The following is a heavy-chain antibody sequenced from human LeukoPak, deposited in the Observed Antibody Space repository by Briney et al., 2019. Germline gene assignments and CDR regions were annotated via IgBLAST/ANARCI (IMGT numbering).Heavy chain of an antibody. D-gene: IGHD3-10*01. CDR1: GFTFSSYW. V-gene: IGHV3-7*01. Sequence: PGGSLRLSCAASGFTFSSYWMSWVRQTPGKGLEWVANIKEDGSEKYYVDSVKGRFTISRDNAKNSLHLQMNSLRAEDTAVYYCAPLHYGSGTPTWGQGTLVTVSS. J-gene: IGHJ5*02. CDR3: APLHYGSGTPT. CDR2: IKEDGSEK.